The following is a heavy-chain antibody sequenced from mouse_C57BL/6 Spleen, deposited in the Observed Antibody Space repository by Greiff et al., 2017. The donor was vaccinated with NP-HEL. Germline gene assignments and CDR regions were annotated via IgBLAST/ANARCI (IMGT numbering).Heavy chain of an antibody. V-gene: IGHV1-55*01. J-gene: IGHJ4*01. D-gene: IGHD2-5*01. CDR2: IYPGSGST. Sequence: QVQLQQPGAELVKPGASVKMSCKASGYTFTSYWITWVKQRPGQGLEWIGDIYPGSGSTNYNEKFKSKAALTVDTSSSTAYMQLSSLTSEDSAVYYCAIYYSNYAHYAMDYWGQGTSVTVSS. CDR1: GYTFTSYW. CDR3: AIYYSNYAHYAMDY.